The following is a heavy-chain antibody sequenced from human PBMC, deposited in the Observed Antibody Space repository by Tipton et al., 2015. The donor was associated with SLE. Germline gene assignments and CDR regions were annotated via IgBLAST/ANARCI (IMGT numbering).Heavy chain of an antibody. Sequence: VQLVQSGPEVKKPGASVKVSCKASGYTFTSYGISWVRQAPGQGLEWMGWISAYNGNTNYAQKLQGRVTMTTDTSTSTAYMELRSLRSDDTAVYYCARPSGYTAMAPYYYYFDYWGQGTLVTVSS. CDR1: GYTFTSYG. CDR3: ARPSGYTAMAPYYYYFDY. D-gene: IGHD5-18*01. V-gene: IGHV1-18*01. CDR2: ISAYNGNT. J-gene: IGHJ4*02.